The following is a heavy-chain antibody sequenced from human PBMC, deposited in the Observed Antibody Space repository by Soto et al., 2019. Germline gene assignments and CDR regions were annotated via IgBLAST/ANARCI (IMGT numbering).Heavy chain of an antibody. CDR3: AKQPDYGDYPGIDP. Sequence: QVQLVESGGGVVQPGRSLRLSCAASGFTISSYGMHWVRQAPGKGLEWVAVISYDGSNKYYADSVKGRFTISRDNSENTLYLQMNSLRAEDTAVYYCAKQPDYGDYPGIDPWGQGTLVTVSS. V-gene: IGHV3-30*18. CDR1: GFTISSYG. J-gene: IGHJ5*02. CDR2: ISYDGSNK. D-gene: IGHD4-17*01.